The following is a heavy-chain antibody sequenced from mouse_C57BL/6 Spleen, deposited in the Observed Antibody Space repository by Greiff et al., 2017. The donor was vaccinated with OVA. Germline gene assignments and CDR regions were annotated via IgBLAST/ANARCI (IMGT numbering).Heavy chain of an antibody. CDR1: GYTFTEYT. J-gene: IGHJ2*01. Sequence: QVHVKQSGAELVKPGASVKLSCKASGYTFTEYTIHWVKQRSGQGLEWIGWFYPGSGSIKYNEKFKDKATLTADKSSSTVYMELSRLTSEDSAVYFCARHDGDYYGSSVLFDYWGQGTTLTVSS. V-gene: IGHV1-62-2*01. D-gene: IGHD1-1*01. CDR3: ARHDGDYYGSSVLFDY. CDR2: FYPGSGSI.